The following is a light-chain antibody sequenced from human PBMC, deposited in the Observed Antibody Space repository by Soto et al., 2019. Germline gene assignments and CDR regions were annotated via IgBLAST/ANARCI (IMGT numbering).Light chain of an antibody. CDR3: QQYNNWPPLT. CDR2: GAS. Sequence: EIVMTHAPATLSVSPGERATLSCRASQSGSSNLTWYQQKPGQAPRLLIYGASTRATGIPARFSGSGSGTEFTLTISSLQSEDFAVYYCQQYNNWPPLTVGGGTKVEIK. J-gene: IGKJ4*01. CDR1: QSGSSN. V-gene: IGKV3-15*01.